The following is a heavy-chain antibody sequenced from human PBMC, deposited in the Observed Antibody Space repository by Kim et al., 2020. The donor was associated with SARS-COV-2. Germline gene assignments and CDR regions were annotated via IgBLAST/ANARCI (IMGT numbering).Heavy chain of an antibody. CDR1: GFTFSSYA. CDR2: ISYDGSNK. J-gene: IGHJ4*02. V-gene: IGHV3-30-3*01. D-gene: IGHD6-6*01. Sequence: GGSLRLSCAASGFTFSSYAMHWVRQAPGKGLEWVAVISYDGSNKYYADSVKGRFTISRDNSKNTLYLQMNSLRAEDTAVYYCARDQNLPASQLALLLDYWGQGTLVTVSS. CDR3: ARDQNLPASQLALLLDY.